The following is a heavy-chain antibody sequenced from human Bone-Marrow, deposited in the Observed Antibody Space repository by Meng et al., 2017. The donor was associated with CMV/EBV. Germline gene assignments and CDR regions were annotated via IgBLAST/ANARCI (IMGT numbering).Heavy chain of an antibody. CDR3: ARVEGDGDYFDY. Sequence: CKASGYTFTGYYMHWVRQAPGQGLEWMGWINPNSGGTNYAQKFQGRVTMTKDTSISTAYMELSRLRSDDTAVYYCARVEGDGDYFDYWGQGTLVTVSS. D-gene: IGHD3-10*01. CDR1: GYTFTGYY. J-gene: IGHJ4*02. CDR2: INPNSGGT. V-gene: IGHV1-2*02.